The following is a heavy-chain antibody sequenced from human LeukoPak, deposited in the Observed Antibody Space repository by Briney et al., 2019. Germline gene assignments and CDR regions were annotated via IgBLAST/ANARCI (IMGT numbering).Heavy chain of an antibody. CDR3: ARAKPKNMVRGLIMRRESRYYFDY. CDR2: IYSGGST. V-gene: IGHV3-53*01. CDR1: GFTFSSYW. D-gene: IGHD3-10*01. Sequence: PGGSLRLSCGASGFTFSSYWMHWVRQAPGKGLVWVSVIYSGGSTYYADSVKGRFTISRDNSKSTLYIQMNSLRAEDTAVYYCARAKPKNMVRGLIMRRESRYYFDYWGQGTLVTVSS. J-gene: IGHJ4*02.